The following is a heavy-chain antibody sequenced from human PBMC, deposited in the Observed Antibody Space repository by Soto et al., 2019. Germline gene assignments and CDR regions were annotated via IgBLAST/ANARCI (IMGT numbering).Heavy chain of an antibody. D-gene: IGHD6-6*01. CDR3: QRGSRSSSGVAMNV. Sequence: SEALSITCAVYGVSFSGYDWSWIRHPPGKGLEWIGEINHSGSTNYNPSPKSRVTISVDTSKNQFYLKLSSVTAADTAVYYCQRGSRSSSGVAMNVLGRSTTDTV. CDR2: INHSGST. CDR1: GVSFSGYD. V-gene: IGHV4-34*01. J-gene: IGHJ6*02.